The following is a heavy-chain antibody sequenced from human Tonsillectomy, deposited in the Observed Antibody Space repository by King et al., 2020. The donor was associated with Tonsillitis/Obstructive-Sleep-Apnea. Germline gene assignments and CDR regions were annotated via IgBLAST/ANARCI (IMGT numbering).Heavy chain of an antibody. CDR2: IYYSGST. D-gene: IGHD3-3*01. J-gene: IGHJ4*02. CDR3: ARGGTIFGVVDH. V-gene: IGHV4-59*01. CDR1: GGSISSYY. Sequence: QLQESGPGLVKPSETLSLTCTVSGGSISSYYWSWIRQPPGKGLEWIAYIYYSGSTNYNPSLKSRVTISVDTSKNQFSLKLSSVTAADTAVYYCARGGTIFGVVDHWGQGTLVTVSS.